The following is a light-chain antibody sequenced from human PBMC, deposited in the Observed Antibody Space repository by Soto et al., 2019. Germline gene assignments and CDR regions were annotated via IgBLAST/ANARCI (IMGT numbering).Light chain of an antibody. J-gene: IGKJ5*01. V-gene: IGKV1-12*01. CDR3: QQRHMWPIT. Sequence: DIQMTQSPSFVSASVGDRVTITCRASQGISSWLSWYQQKPGTAPTLLVYKASTLQDGVPSRFSGSGSGTDFTLTISSLEPEDSAVYYCQQRHMWPITFGQGTRLEIK. CDR1: QGISSW. CDR2: KAS.